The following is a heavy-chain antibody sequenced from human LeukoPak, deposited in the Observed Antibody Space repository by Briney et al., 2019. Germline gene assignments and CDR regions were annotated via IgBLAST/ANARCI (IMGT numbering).Heavy chain of an antibody. J-gene: IGHJ2*01. D-gene: IGHD4-23*01. CDR2: ISGSGGST. CDR1: GFTFSSYA. Sequence: PGGSLRLSCAASGFTFSSYAMSWVRQAPGKGLEWVSAISGSGGSTYYADSVKGRFTISRDNSKNTLYLQMNSLRAEDTAVYYCAKFYWTTVAAYWYCDLWGGGTVVTVFS. CDR3: AKFYWTTVAAYWYCDL. V-gene: IGHV3-23*01.